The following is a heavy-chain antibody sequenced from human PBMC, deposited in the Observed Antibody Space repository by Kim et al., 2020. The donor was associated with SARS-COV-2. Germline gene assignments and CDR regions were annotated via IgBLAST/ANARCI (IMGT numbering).Heavy chain of an antibody. D-gene: IGHD3-10*01. J-gene: IGHJ4*02. CDR3: ASYMVRGVTAFDY. V-gene: IGHV3-33*01. Sequence: GGSLRLSCAASGFTFSSYGMHWVRQAPGKGLEWVAVIWYDGSNKYYADSVKGRFTISRDNSKNTLYLQMNSLRAEDTAVYYCASYMVRGVTAFDYWGQGTLVTVSS. CDR1: GFTFSSYG. CDR2: IWYDGSNK.